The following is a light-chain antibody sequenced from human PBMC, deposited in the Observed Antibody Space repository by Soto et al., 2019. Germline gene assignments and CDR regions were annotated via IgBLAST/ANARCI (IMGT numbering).Light chain of an antibody. V-gene: IGKV3-11*01. CDR2: DAS. CDR1: QSVSSS. CDR3: QQRSNWPPIT. J-gene: IGKJ5*01. Sequence: EIVMTQSPATLSVSPWERATLSCRASQSVSSSLAWYQQKPGQAPRLLIYDASSRATGIPDRFSGGGSGTDFTLTISSLEPEDFAVYYCQQRSNWPPITFGQGTRLEIK.